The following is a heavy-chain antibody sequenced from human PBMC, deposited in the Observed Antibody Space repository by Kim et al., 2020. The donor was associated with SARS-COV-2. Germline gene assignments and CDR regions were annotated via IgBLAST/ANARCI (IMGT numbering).Heavy chain of an antibody. J-gene: IGHJ4*02. V-gene: IGHV3-74*01. CDR3: ARVFGRYYFDY. CDR2: T. Sequence: TSYADSVKDRFTISRDNAKNTLYLQMNSLRAEDTAVYYCARVFGRYYFDYWGQGTLVTVSS. D-gene: IGHD3-3*01.